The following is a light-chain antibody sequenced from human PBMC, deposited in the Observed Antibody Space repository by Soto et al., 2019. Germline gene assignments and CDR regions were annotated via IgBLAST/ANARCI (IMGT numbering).Light chain of an antibody. CDR1: QSINSW. Sequence: DIQMTQSPSTLSASVGERVTITCRASQSINSWLAWYQQKPGKAPKLLIYKASSLESGVPSRFSGSGSGTEFTLTISSPQPDDFATYYCQQYNRDSTFGQGTKVEIK. CDR3: QQYNRDST. CDR2: KAS. V-gene: IGKV1-5*03. J-gene: IGKJ1*01.